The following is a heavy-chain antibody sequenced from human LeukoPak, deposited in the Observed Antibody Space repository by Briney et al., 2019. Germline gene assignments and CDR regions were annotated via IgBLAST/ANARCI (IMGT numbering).Heavy chain of an antibody. Sequence: GASVKVSCKASGGTFSSYAISWVRQAPGQGLEWMGGIIPIFGTANYAQKFQGRVTITADKSTSTAYMELSSLRSADTAVYYCASVLRGYCSGGSCYPYYYYYYGMDVWGKGTTVTVSS. V-gene: IGHV1-69*06. CDR1: GGTFSSYA. J-gene: IGHJ6*04. CDR3: ASVLRGYCSGGSCYPYYYYYYGMDV. CDR2: IIPIFGTA. D-gene: IGHD2-15*01.